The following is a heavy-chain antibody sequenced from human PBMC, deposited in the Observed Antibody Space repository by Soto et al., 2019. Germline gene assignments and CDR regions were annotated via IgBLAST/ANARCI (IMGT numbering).Heavy chain of an antibody. CDR1: CGSFSGYY. CDR3: AAEIPVMTTVTTRWFDP. D-gene: IGHD4-17*01. J-gene: IGHJ5*02. CDR2: INHSGST. Sequence: SETLSLTCAVYCGSFSGYYWSWIRQPPGKGLEWIGEINHSGSTNYNPSLKSRVTISVDTSKNQFSLKLSSVTAADTAVYYCAAEIPVMTTVTTRWFDPWGQGTLVTVSS. V-gene: IGHV4-34*01.